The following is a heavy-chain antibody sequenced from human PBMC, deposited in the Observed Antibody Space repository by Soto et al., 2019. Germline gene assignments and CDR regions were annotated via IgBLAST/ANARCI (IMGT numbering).Heavy chain of an antibody. CDR3: ARSSGSTQIGVYNYGLDV. J-gene: IGHJ6*02. CDR2: ISASGDYT. CDR1: GFFLSNNW. V-gene: IGHV3-11*06. D-gene: IGHD2-8*01. Sequence: QVQLVESGGGWVKPGESLRLSCIGSGFFLSNNWMTWIRQAPGKGLEWVSYISASGDYTIYADSLKGRVTISRDNARNSLWLQRNRLTAEHTAVYYSARSSGSTQIGVYNYGLDVWGQGTTVIVSS.